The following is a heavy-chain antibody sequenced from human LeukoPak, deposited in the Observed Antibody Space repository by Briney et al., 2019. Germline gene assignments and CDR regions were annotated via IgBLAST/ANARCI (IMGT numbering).Heavy chain of an antibody. Sequence: PSETLSLTCTVSGGSISSYYWSWIRQPPGKGLEWIGYIYYSGSTNYNPSLKSRVTISVDTSKNKFSLKLSSVTAADTAVYYCARGFYSSGWYYFDYWGQGTLVTVSS. J-gene: IGHJ4*02. V-gene: IGHV4-59*01. CDR1: GGSISSYY. D-gene: IGHD6-19*01. CDR3: ARGFYSSGWYYFDY. CDR2: IYYSGST.